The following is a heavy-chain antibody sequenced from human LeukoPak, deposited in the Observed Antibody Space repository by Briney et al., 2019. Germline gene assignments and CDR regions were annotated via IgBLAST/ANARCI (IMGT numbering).Heavy chain of an antibody. CDR3: ARQGSSGYVQFDY. Sequence: GRSLTLSRPPSALTFSSYAMHWVRQPPGKGLEWVAVISYDGSNKYYADSVEGLFTISRDNSKNTLYLQMNSLRAEDTAVYYCARQGSSGYVQFDYWGQGTLVTVSS. D-gene: IGHD5-12*01. CDR2: ISYDGSNK. CDR1: ALTFSSYA. J-gene: IGHJ4*02. V-gene: IGHV3-30*04.